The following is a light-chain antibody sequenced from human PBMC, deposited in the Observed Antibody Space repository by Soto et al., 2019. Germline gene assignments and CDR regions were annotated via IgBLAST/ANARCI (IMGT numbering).Light chain of an antibody. Sequence: EIVLTQSPAILSLSPGEGATLSCRASQSIATNLAWYPQKPCQPPILLIYDASDRTTGIPARFSGSGSGADFTLTISSREPEDVAVYYCQHRREWPPGASFGGGTKVEI. CDR1: QSIATN. CDR2: DAS. CDR3: QHRREWPPGAS. V-gene: IGKV3-11*01. J-gene: IGKJ4*01.